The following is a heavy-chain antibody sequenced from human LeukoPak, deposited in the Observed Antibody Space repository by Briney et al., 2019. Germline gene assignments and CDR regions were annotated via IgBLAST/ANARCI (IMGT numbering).Heavy chain of an antibody. V-gene: IGHV3-30*18. CDR2: ISYDGSNK. CDR1: GFTFSSYG. Sequence: PGRSLRLSCAASGFTFSSYGMHWVRQAPGKGLEWVAVISYDGSNKYYADSVKGRFTISRDNSKNTLYLQMNSLRAEDTAVYYCAKDHGRDGYNFDYWGQGTLVTVSS. J-gene: IGHJ4*02. D-gene: IGHD5-24*01. CDR3: AKDHGRDGYNFDY.